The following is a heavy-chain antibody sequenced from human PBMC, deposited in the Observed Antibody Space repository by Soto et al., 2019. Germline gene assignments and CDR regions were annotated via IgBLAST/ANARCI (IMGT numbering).Heavy chain of an antibody. D-gene: IGHD3-16*01. CDR3: AKDQIMIPFGGDDPPYYFDY. V-gene: IGHV3-23*01. CDR2: ISGSGGST. J-gene: IGHJ4*02. CDR1: GFTFSSYA. Sequence: EVQLLESGGGLVQPGGSLRLSCAASGFTFSSYAMSWVRQAPGKGLEWVSAISGSGGSTYYADSVKGRFTISRDNSKNTLYLQMNSLRAEDTAVYYCAKDQIMIPFGGDDPPYYFDYWGQGTLVTVSS.